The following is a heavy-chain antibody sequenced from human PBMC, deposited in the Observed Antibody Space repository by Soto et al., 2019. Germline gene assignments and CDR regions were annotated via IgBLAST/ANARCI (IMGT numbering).Heavy chain of an antibody. Sequence: GGSLRLSCIASGLTFGSRAMTWVRQAPGEGLQWVSTITDTGGDAKYADSVRGRFVISRDNSKKTLYLQMTSLTAEDSAMYYCARGSTDSYPGSRIFDFWGRGTLVTVSS. J-gene: IGHJ4*02. CDR3: ARGSTDSYPGSRIFDF. D-gene: IGHD3-10*01. CDR1: GLTFGSRA. CDR2: ITDTGGDA. V-gene: IGHV3-23*01.